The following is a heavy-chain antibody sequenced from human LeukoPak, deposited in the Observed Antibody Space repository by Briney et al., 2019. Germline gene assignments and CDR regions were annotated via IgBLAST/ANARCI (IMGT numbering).Heavy chain of an antibody. CDR2: INKDGGEK. J-gene: IGHJ6*02. D-gene: IGHD5-12*01. CDR3: ARAHVAMGSNYYYYGMDV. CDR1: GFTFSSYW. V-gene: IGHV3-7*01. Sequence: PGGSLRLSCAVSGFTFSSYWMSWVRQAPGKGLEWVANINKDGGEKYYVDSVKGRFTISRDYAKNSLYLQMNSLRAEDTAVYYCARAHVAMGSNYYYYGMDVWGQGTTVTVSS.